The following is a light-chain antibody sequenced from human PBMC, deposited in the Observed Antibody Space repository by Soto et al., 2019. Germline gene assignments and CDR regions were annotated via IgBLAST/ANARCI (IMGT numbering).Light chain of an antibody. CDR1: SSDVGAYNY. CDR3: SSFASRNTWV. J-gene: IGLJ3*02. CDR2: EVT. Sequence: QSALTQPPSASGSPGQSVTISCTGTSSDVGAYNYVSWYQQHAGKAPKLVIYEVTTRPSGVTDPFSGSKSANTASLTGYGLQAEDEADYYCSSFASRNTWVFGGGTKLTVL. V-gene: IGLV2-8*01.